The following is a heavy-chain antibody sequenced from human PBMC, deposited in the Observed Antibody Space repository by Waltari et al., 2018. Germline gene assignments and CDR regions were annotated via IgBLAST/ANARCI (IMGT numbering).Heavy chain of an antibody. CDR1: GFTFSSYG. Sequence: QVQLVESGGGVVQPGGSLRLSCAASGFTFSSYGMHWVRQAPGKGLEWVAFIRYDGSNKYYADAVKRRFTISRDNSKNTLYLQMNSLRAEDAAVYYCARIRKLSYYYYGMDVWGQGTTVTVSS. V-gene: IGHV3-30*02. J-gene: IGHJ6*02. CDR3: ARIRKLSYYYYGMDV. D-gene: IGHD3-16*02. CDR2: IRYDGSNK.